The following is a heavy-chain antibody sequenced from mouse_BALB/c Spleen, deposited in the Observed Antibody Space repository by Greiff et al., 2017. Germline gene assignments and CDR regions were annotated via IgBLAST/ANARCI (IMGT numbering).Heavy chain of an antibody. D-gene: IGHD4-1*01. CDR3: VREELGRSFAY. V-gene: IGHV2-9-2*01. J-gene: IGHJ3*01. Sequence: QVQLQQSGPGLVAPSQSLSITCTVSGFSLTSYDISWIRQPPGKGLEWLGVIWTGGGTNYNSAFMSRLSISKDNSKSQVFLKMNSLQTDDTAIYYCVREELGRSFAYWGQGTLVTVSA. CDR1: GFSLTSYD. CDR2: IWTGGGT.